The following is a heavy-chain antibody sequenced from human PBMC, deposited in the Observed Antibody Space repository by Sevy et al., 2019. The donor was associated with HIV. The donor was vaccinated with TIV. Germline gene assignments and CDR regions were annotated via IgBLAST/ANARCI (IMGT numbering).Heavy chain of an antibody. CDR1: GGSFNSGDSY. CDR3: ARETHNPGGSVFDN. J-gene: IGHJ4*02. V-gene: IGHV4-31*03. D-gene: IGHD1-1*01. CDR2: IYYSGST. Sequence: SETLCLTCTVSGGSFNSGDSYWTWIRQHPGKGLEWIGYIYYSGSTYYNPSLKSRITISGDTSKNQFSLKLRSVTAADTAVYYCARETHNPGGSVFDNWGQGTLVTVSS.